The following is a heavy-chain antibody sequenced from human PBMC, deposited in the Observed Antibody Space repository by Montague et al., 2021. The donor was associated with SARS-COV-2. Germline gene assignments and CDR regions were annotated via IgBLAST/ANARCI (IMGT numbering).Heavy chain of an antibody. J-gene: IGHJ5*02. D-gene: IGHD3-10*01. CDR1: GFSIGSGDY. Sequence: SETLSLTCTVSGFSIGSGDYWGWIRQPPGKGLEWIGSIYHSGTTYYNPSLQSRLTMSIDTSTNQFSLRLTSVTAADTAVYYCARDRLVDRARRTGAWIGPWGQGTLVTVSA. V-gene: IGHV4-38-2*02. CDR2: IYHSGTT. CDR3: ARDRLVDRARRTGAWIGP.